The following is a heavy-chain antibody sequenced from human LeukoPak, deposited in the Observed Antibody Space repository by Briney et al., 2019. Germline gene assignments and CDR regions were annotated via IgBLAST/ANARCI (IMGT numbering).Heavy chain of an antibody. V-gene: IGHV3-20*04. J-gene: IGHJ4*02. CDR1: GFTFHDYG. Sequence: AGSLRLSCAASGFTFHDYGMSWDRQSPGKGLEWVSGINWNGDRTGYADSVKGRFTISRDNAKKSLYLQMNSLRAEDTALYYCARRDYYGSGSPDFWGQGTLVTVSS. CDR2: INWNGDRT. D-gene: IGHD3-10*01. CDR3: ARRDYYGSGSPDF.